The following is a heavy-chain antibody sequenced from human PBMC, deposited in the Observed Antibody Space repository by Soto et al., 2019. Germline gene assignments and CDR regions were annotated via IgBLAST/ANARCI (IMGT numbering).Heavy chain of an antibody. CDR3: ARGGFSSSWNYYYYYYGMDV. J-gene: IGHJ6*02. D-gene: IGHD6-13*01. Sequence: EAQLVESGGGLVQPGGSLRLSCAASGFTFSSYEMNWVRQAPGKGLEWVSYIRSSGSTIYYADSVKGRFTISRDNAKNSLYLQMNSLRAEDTAVYYCARGGFSSSWNYYYYYYGMDVWGQGTTVTVSS. CDR2: IRSSGSTI. V-gene: IGHV3-48*03. CDR1: GFTFSSYE.